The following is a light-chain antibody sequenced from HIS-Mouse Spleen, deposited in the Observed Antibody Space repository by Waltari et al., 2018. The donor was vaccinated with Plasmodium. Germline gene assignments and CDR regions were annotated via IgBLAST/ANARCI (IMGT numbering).Light chain of an antibody. J-gene: IGKJ2*01. CDR1: QSHLYSSNNKNY. Sequence: DIVMTQSPDSLAVSLGERATINCKSSQSHLYSSNNKNYLAWYQQKPGQPPKLLIYWASTRESGVPDRFSGSGSGTDFTLTISSLQAEDVEVYYCQQYYSTPYTFGQGTKLEIK. CDR2: WAS. CDR3: QQYYSTPYT. V-gene: IGKV4-1*01.